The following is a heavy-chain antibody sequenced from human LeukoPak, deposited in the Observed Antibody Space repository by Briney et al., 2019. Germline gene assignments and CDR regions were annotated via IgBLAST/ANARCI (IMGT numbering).Heavy chain of an antibody. Sequence: ASVKASCKASGYTFTSYGISWVRQAPGQGLEWMGWISAYNGNTNYAQKLQGRVTMTTDTSTSTAYMELRSLRSDDTAVYYCARGPLMVRGVLNWFDPWGQGTLVTVSS. CDR3: ARGPLMVRGVLNWFDP. D-gene: IGHD3-10*01. V-gene: IGHV1-18*01. J-gene: IGHJ5*02. CDR1: GYTFTSYG. CDR2: ISAYNGNT.